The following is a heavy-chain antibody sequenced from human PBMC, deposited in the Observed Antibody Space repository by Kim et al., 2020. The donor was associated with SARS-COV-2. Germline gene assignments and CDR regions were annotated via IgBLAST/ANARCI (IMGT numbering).Heavy chain of an antibody. D-gene: IGHD1-26*01. CDR3: AKDADFGREPVEGVDH. V-gene: IGHV3-23*01. CDR1: GFTFSSYV. J-gene: IGHJ4*01. CDR2: IDSRLNT. Sequence: GGSLRLSCAASGFTFSSYVMSWVRQVPGKGLEWVSTIDSRLNTFYADSVKGRFTVSRDNSLNTLYLQLNSLTADDTAKYHCAKDADFGREPVEGVDHWG.